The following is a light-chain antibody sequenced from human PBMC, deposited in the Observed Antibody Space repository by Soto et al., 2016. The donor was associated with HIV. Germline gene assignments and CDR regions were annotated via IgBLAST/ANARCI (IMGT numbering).Light chain of an antibody. V-gene: IGLV3-21*03. CDR3: QVWDSSSDHVV. J-gene: IGLJ2*01. CDR2: DNS. Sequence: SYELTQPPSVSVAPGKTATITCGGNNIGSKSVHWHQQKPGQAPVLVVYDNSDRPSWVPERFSGSNSGNTATLTISRVEAGDEADYYCQVWDSSSDHVVFGGGTKLTVL. CDR1: NIGSKS.